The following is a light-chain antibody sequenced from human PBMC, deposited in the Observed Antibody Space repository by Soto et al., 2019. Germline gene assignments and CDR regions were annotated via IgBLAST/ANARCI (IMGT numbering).Light chain of an antibody. J-gene: IGKJ5*01. CDR1: QSVSSY. CDR3: QQRSSWRGT. V-gene: IGKV3-11*01. CDR2: DAS. Sequence: EIVLTQSPATLSLSPGERATLSCRASQSVSSYLAWYQQKPGQAPRLLIYDASNRATGIPARFSGSGSGTDFTLTISSLEPEDFAVYYCQQRSSWRGTFGQGTRLEIK.